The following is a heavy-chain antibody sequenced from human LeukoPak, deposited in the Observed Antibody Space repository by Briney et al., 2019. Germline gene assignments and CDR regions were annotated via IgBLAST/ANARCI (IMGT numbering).Heavy chain of an antibody. Sequence: ASVKVSCKPSRYTFTSDYIHWVRHAPGQGLDWMGIINPSGGSTSYAQKFQGRVTMTRETSTSTVYMELSSLRSEDTAVYYCARRLWAYCGGDCYAQFFDPWGQGTLVTVS. CDR3: ARRLWAYCGGDCYAQFFDP. V-gene: IGHV1-46*01. CDR1: RYTFTSDY. D-gene: IGHD2-21*02. J-gene: IGHJ5*02. CDR2: INPSGGST.